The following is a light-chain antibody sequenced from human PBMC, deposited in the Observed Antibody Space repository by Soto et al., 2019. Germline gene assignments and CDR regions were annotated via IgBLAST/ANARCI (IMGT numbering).Light chain of an antibody. J-gene: IGKJ2*01. CDR1: QSVSSY. Sequence: EIVLTQSPATLSLSPGERATLSCRASQSVSSYLAWYQQKPGQAPRLLIYDASNRAAGTPDRFSGSGSGTDFTLTISRLEPEDFALYYCQQYGTSPPLYTFGQGTRLEIK. CDR2: DAS. CDR3: QQYGTSPPLYT. V-gene: IGKV3-11*01.